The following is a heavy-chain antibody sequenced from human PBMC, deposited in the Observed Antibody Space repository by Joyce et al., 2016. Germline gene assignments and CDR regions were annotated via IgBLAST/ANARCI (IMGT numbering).Heavy chain of an antibody. D-gene: IGHD2-2*01. CDR2: INPSTGGT. CDR3: ARGHDCTSFPSHSYGMDV. CDR1: GYTFTDFY. V-gene: IGHV1-2*04. Sequence: QVHLVQSGAEVKKSGASVKVSCKASGYTFTDFYIHWVRQVPGQGLEWMGWINPSTGGTESAQKFQDWVTMTIDTAIDTTYMALGRLKADDAAVYYCARGHDCTSFPSHSYGMDVWGQGATVTVSS. J-gene: IGHJ6*02.